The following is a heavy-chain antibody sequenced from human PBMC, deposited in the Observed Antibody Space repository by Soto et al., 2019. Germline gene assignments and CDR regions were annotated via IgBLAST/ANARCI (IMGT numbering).Heavy chain of an antibody. J-gene: IGHJ4*02. CDR1: GGTFSSYA. D-gene: IGHD3-22*01. CDR2: IIPIFGTA. Sequence: QVQLVQSGAEVKKPGSSVKVSCKASGGTFSSYAISWVRQAPGQGLEWMGGIIPIFGTANYAQKFQGRVTITADKSTSTAYMELSSLRSADTAVYYCASKGASYYYDSSGYWSLDYGGQGTLVTVSS. V-gene: IGHV1-69*06. CDR3: ASKGASYYYDSSGYWSLDY.